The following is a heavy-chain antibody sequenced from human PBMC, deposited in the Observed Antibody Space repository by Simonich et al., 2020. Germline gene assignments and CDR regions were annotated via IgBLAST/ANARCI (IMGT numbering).Heavy chain of an antibody. CDR2: INRDGSST. Sequence: EVQLVESGGGLVQPGGSLRLSCAASGLTFSGYWVHWVRQAPGKGLVGGSRINRDGSSTSFADSGKGRFTISRDNAKNTLYLQINSLRAEDTAVYYCARNRLDYWGQGTLVTVSS. CDR1: GLTFSGYW. J-gene: IGHJ4*02. V-gene: IGHV3-74*01. CDR3: ARNRLDY.